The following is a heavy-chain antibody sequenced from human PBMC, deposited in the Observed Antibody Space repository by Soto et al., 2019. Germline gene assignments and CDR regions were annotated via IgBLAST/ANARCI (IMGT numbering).Heavy chain of an antibody. CDR3: AGFVTSPGVVIIRRGDYYYGMDV. V-gene: IGHV5-51*01. D-gene: IGHD3-3*01. CDR1: GYSFTSYW. CDR2: IYPGDSDT. J-gene: IGHJ6*02. Sequence: PGESLKISCKGSGYSFTSYWIGWVRQRPGKVLEWMGIIYPGDSDTRYSPSFQGQVTISADKSISTAYLQWSSLKASDTAMYYCAGFVTSPGVVIIRRGDYYYGMDVWGQGXTVTVYS.